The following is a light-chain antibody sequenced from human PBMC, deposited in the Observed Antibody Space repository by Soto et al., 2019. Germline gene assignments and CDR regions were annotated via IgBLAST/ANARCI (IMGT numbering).Light chain of an antibody. CDR3: QQYQNSPRT. CDR1: QSVGGSS. Sequence: PGERATVSCSASQSVGGSSLAXYQXRXGXXXRXXXYDTSKRATGIPDRFSGRGSGTDFTLTISRLEPEDFAVYYCQQYQNSPRTFGQGTKVDIK. J-gene: IGKJ1*01. CDR2: DTS. V-gene: IGKV3-20*01.